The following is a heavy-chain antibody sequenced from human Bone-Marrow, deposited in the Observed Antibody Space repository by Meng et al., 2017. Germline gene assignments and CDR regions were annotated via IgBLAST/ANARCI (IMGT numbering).Heavy chain of an antibody. Sequence: SVKVSCKASGGTFSNYAISWVRQAPGQGLDWMGVIMPIFGTPHYAQKFRGRVTITADESTSTAYMELSSLRSEDTAVYYCARGSSWANRDNWFDPWGQGTLVTVSS. V-gene: IGHV1-69*13. CDR1: GGTFSNYA. J-gene: IGHJ5*02. CDR2: IMPIFGTP. CDR3: ARGSSWANRDNWFDP. D-gene: IGHD1-14*01.